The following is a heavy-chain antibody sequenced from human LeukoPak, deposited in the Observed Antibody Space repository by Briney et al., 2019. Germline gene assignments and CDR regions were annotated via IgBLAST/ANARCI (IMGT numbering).Heavy chain of an antibody. V-gene: IGHV1-69*05. Sequence: SVKVSCKASGGTFSSYAISWVRQAPGQGLEWMGGIIPIFGTANYAQKFQGRVTMTTDTSTSTAYMELRSLRSDDTAVYYCARDSAWLVPSAEYFKHWGQGTLVTVSS. D-gene: IGHD6-19*01. CDR1: GGTFSSYA. CDR3: ARDSAWLVPSAEYFKH. CDR2: IIPIFGTA. J-gene: IGHJ1*01.